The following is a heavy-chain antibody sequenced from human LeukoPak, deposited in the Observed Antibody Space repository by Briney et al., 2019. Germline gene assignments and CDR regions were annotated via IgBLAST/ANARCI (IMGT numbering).Heavy chain of an antibody. CDR3: VRTAGREGGD. Sequence: GGSLRLSCAASGFTFSSYAMHWVRQAPGKGLEWVAVISYDGSNKYYADSVKGRLTISRDNSKNTLYLQMNSLRAEDTAVYYCVRTAGREGGDWGQGTLVTVSS. CDR1: GFTFSSYA. J-gene: IGHJ4*02. V-gene: IGHV3-30-3*01. D-gene: IGHD3-16*01. CDR2: ISYDGSNK.